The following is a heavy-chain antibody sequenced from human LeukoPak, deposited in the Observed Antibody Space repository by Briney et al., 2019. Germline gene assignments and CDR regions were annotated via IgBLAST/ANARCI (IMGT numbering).Heavy chain of an antibody. CDR1: GDSIRSTGYC. CDR2: IDYSGST. D-gene: IGHD3-10*01. V-gene: IGHV4-30-4*01. CDR3: SIPMFRCKYSFDY. Sequence: SQTPSLTCAVSGDSIRSTGYCCSWVRQPPGKGLEWMGYIDYSGSTYYNPSLKSRITISVDTSKNQFSLNLGTVTAADSAVYYCSIPMFRCKYSFDYRGQGTLVTVSS. J-gene: IGHJ4*02.